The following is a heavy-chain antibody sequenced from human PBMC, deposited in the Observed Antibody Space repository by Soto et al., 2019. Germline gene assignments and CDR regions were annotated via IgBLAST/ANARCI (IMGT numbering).Heavy chain of an antibody. CDR3: PTSNWFDP. Sequence: QLQLQESGPGLVKPSETLSLTCTVSGGSISSRGYYWGWIRQPPGKGLEWIGTIYYSGSTYYNPSLKSRVTISVDTSKNQFSLKLSSVTAADTAVYYLPTSNWFDPWGQGTLVTVSS. CDR2: IYYSGST. J-gene: IGHJ5*02. V-gene: IGHV4-39*01. CDR1: GGSISSRGYY. D-gene: IGHD2-2*01.